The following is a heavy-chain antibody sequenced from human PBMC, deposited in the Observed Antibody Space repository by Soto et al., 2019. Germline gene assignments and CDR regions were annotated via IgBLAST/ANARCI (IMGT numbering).Heavy chain of an antibody. D-gene: IGHD6-13*01. CDR2: VYSDGST. V-gene: IGHV3-53*01. CDR1: GFTLSNNY. CDR3: ARDPGGTPATGDGFDC. Sequence: EVQLVESGGGLIQPGGSLRLSCAASGFTLSNNYMSWVRQAPGKGLEWVSVVYSDGSTYFADSVKGRCTISRDKSKNTLYLQMNSLRAADTAVYYCARDPGGTPATGDGFDCWGQGTLVTVPS. J-gene: IGHJ4*02.